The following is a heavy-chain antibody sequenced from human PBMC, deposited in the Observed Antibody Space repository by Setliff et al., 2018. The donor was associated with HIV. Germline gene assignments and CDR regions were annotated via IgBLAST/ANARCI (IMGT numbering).Heavy chain of an antibody. CDR1: GDSISSSSYH. Sequence: ASETLSLTCTVSGDSISSSSYHWGGIRQPPGNGLEWIGSISYSGSTYYNPSLKSRVTISGDTSTNQFSLKLSSVTAADTAVYYCSTNSGTSGYPPPPVDDCGQGTLVTVSS. CDR3: STNSGTSGYPPPPVDD. V-gene: IGHV4-39*01. D-gene: IGHD3-22*01. J-gene: IGHJ4*02. CDR2: ISYSGST.